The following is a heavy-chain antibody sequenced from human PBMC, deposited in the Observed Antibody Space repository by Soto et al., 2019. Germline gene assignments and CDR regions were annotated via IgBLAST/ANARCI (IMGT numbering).Heavy chain of an antibody. CDR2: ISRGGDVT. J-gene: IGHJ4*02. CDR3: TKHMIALATASIY. Sequence: LRLSCVGSGFTFSSYAMSWVRQAPGKGLEWVPAISRGGDVTYYADSVKGRFTISRDNSKNTLLLQMDSLRTDDTAVYYCTKHMIALATASIYWGQGALVTVSS. CDR1: GFTFSSYA. D-gene: IGHD3-16*01. V-gene: IGHV3-23*01.